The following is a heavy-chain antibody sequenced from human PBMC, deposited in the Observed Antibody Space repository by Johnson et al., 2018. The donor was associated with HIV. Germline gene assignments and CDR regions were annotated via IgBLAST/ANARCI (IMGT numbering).Heavy chain of an antibody. V-gene: IGHV3-20*04. J-gene: IGHJ3*02. CDR3: ARVSRAYDVSGYYYPNDAFDI. D-gene: IGHD3-22*01. CDR2: INWNGGST. Sequence: EVQLVESGGGVVQPGRSLRLSCAASGFTFDDYGMSWVRQAPGKGLEWVSGINWNGGSTAYADSVKGRFPISRKNAKNSLYLQMNSLKAEDTALYYCARVSRAYDVSGYYYPNDAFDIWGQGTMVAVSS. CDR1: GFTFDDYG.